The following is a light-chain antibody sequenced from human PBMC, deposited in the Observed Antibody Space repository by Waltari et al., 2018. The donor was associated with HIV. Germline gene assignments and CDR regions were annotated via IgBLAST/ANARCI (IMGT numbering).Light chain of an antibody. CDR3: MQGLQTPWT. V-gene: IGKV2-28*01. Sequence: DIVMTQSPLSLPVIPGVAASISCSSSQSLLSTDGNTYFALYLKKPRQSTQLLSSLVSNRASGVAERFSGSGSGTDFTLTISRVEAEDVGVYYCMQGLQTPWTFGQGTKVEIK. J-gene: IGKJ1*01. CDR2: LVS. CDR1: QSLLSTDGNTY.